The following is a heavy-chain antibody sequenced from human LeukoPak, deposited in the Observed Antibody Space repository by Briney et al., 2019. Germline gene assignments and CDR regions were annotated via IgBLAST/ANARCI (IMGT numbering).Heavy chain of an antibody. CDR2: IYYSGST. CDR1: GGSISSYY. V-gene: IGHV4-59*01. Sequence: PSETLSLTCTVSGGSISSYYWSWIRQPPGKGLERIGYIYYSGSTNYNPSLKSRVTISVDTSKNHFSLKLSSVTAADTAVYYCARERRGESSDWYFDLWGRGTLVTVSS. D-gene: IGHD3-16*01. CDR3: ARERRGESSDWYFDL. J-gene: IGHJ2*01.